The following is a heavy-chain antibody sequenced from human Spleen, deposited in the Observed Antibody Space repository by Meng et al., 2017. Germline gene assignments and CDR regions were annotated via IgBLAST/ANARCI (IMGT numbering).Heavy chain of an antibody. CDR1: GFTVSSNE. V-gene: IGHV3-38-3*01. Sequence: GGSLRLSCAASGFTVSSNEMSWVRQAPGKGQEWVSSSSGDSTDYADSGKGRFTISRDNSKNTLYLQMNSLRAEDTAVYYCARDREAVAGPYYFDYWGQGTLVTVSS. CDR3: ARDREAVAGPYYFDY. CDR2: SSGDST. D-gene: IGHD6-19*01. J-gene: IGHJ4*02.